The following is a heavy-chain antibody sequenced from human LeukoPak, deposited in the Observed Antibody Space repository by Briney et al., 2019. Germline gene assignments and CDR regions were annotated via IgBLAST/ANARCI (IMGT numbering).Heavy chain of an antibody. CDR2: ISYDGSNK. J-gene: IGHJ4*02. D-gene: IGHD6-19*01. CDR1: GFTFSSYA. Sequence: GGSLRLSCAASGFTFSSYAMHWVRQAPGKGLEWVAVISYDGSNKYYADSVKGRFTISRDNSKNTLYLQMNSLRAEDTAVYYCAREGWSHGRAFDYWGQGTLVTVSS. CDR3: AREGWSHGRAFDY. V-gene: IGHV3-30-3*01.